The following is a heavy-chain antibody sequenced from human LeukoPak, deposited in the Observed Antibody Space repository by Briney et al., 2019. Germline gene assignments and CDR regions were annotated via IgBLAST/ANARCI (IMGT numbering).Heavy chain of an antibody. J-gene: IGHJ4*02. CDR3: ARDRLYSSSAEDY. Sequence: GGSLRLSCAASGFTVSSTYMSWVRQAPGKGLEWVSVIYSGGSTYYADSVKGRFTISRDNSKNTLYLQMNSLRAEDTAVYYCARDRLYSSSAEDYWGQGTLVNVSS. CDR1: GFTVSSTY. V-gene: IGHV3-53*01. CDR2: IYSGGST. D-gene: IGHD6-6*01.